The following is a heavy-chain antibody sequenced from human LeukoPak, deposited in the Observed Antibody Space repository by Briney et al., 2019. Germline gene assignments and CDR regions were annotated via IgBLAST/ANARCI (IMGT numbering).Heavy chain of an antibody. CDR1: GFTFSDYY. CDR2: ISSSGSTI. Sequence: PGGSLRLSCAASGFTFSDYYMSWIRQAPGKGLEWVSYISSSGSTIYYADSVKGRFTISRDNAKNSLYLQMNSLRAEDTAVYYCARIRRYDSSGYYSRYWGQETLVTVSS. V-gene: IGHV3-11*01. D-gene: IGHD3-22*01. CDR3: ARIRRYDSSGYYSRY. J-gene: IGHJ4*02.